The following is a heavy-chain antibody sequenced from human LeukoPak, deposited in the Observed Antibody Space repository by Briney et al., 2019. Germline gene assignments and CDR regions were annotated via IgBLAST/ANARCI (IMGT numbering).Heavy chain of an antibody. CDR3: AHSSYYYDSSGYYALDY. CDR1: GFSLSTSGVG. V-gene: IGHV2-5*01. Sequence: ESGPTLVKPTQTLTLTFTFSGFSLSTSGVGVGWIRQPPGKALEWLALIYWNDDKRYSPSLKSRLTITKDTSKNQVVLTMTNMDPVDTATYYCAHSSYYYDSSGYYALDYWGQGTLVTVSS. J-gene: IGHJ4*02. CDR2: IYWNDDK. D-gene: IGHD3-22*01.